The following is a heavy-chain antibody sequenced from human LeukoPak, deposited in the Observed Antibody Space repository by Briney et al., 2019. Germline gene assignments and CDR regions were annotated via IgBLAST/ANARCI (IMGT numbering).Heavy chain of an antibody. J-gene: IGHJ4*02. CDR2: ISHDGSNE. V-gene: IGHV3-30*04. D-gene: IGHD3-22*01. CDR1: GFTFTTYS. Sequence: GGSLRLSCEASGFTFTTYSLHWVRQAPGKGLQWVAVISHDGSNEYYADSVKGRFTISRDDSKHTLYLQMGSPRADDTAVYFCAREYLEGTFYSDGRGYSNFDSWGQGTLVTVSS. CDR3: AREYLEGTFYSDGRGYSNFDS.